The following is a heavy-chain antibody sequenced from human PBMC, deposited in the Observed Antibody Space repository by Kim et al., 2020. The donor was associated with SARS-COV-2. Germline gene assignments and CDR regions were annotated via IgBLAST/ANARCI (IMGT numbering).Heavy chain of an antibody. J-gene: IGHJ6*02. V-gene: IGHV3-21*01. CDR1: GFTFSSYS. Sequence: GGSLRLSCAASGFTFSSYSMNWVRQAPGKGLEWVSSISSSSSYIYYADSVKGRFTISRDNAKNSLYLQMNSLRAEDTAVYYCARTDGELQLWLLYPRYYYYGMDVWGQGTTVTVSS. D-gene: IGHD5-18*01. CDR2: ISSSSSYI. CDR3: ARTDGELQLWLLYPRYYYYGMDV.